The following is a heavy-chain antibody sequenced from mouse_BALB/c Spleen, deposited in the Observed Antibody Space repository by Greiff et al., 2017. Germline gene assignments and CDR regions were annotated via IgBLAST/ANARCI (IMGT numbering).Heavy chain of an antibody. CDR2: ISSGGSYT. Sequence: EVKLVESGGDLVKPGGSLKLSCAASGFTFSSYGMSWVRQTPDKRLEWVATISSGGSYTYYPDSVKGRFTISRDNAKNTLYLQMSSLKSEDTAMYYCARRYDYDGAWFAYWGQGTLVTVSA. V-gene: IGHV5-6*02. CDR3: ARRYDYDGAWFAY. CDR1: GFTFSSYG. J-gene: IGHJ3*01. D-gene: IGHD2-4*01.